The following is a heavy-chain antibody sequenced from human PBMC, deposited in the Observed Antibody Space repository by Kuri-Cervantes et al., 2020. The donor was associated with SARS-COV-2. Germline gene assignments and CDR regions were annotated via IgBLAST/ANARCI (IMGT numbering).Heavy chain of an antibody. CDR3: ARHPDYYYYYYGMDV. V-gene: IGHV4-59*05. CDR1: GGSISSYY. Sequence: SDTLSLTCNVSGGSISSYYWSWIRQPAGKGLEWIGRIYYSGGTYYNPSLKSGVTISVDTSKTQFSLKLRSVTAADTAVYYCARHPDYYYYYYGMDVWGQGTTVTVSS. J-gene: IGHJ6*02. CDR2: IYYSGGT.